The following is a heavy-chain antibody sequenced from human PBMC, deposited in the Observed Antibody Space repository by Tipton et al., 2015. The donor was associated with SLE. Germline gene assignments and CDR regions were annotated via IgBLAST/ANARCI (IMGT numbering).Heavy chain of an antibody. CDR3: GGPGLP. Sequence: TLSLTCAVYGGSFSSYFWSWIRQPPGKGLEWIGEITHSGSTNYNPSLKSRVTISVDTSKNQFSLKLSSVTAADTAVYYCGGPGLPWGQGTLVTVSS. CDR1: GGSFSSYF. V-gene: IGHV4-34*01. CDR2: ITHSGST. J-gene: IGHJ5*02.